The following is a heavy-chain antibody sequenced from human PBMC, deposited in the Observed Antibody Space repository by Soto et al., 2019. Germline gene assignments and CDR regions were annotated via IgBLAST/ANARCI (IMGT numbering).Heavy chain of an antibody. V-gene: IGHV5-51*01. CDR1: GYSFTSYW. J-gene: IGHJ5*02. CDR2: IYPGDSDT. D-gene: IGHD6-13*01. CDR3: ARSPQPGIAAAGTTWFDP. Sequence: PGESLKFSCKGSGYSFTSYWIGWVRQMPGKGLEWMGIIYPGDSDTRYSPSFQGQVTISADKSISTAYLQWSSLKASDTAMYYCARSPQPGIAAAGTTWFDPWGQGTLVNVSS.